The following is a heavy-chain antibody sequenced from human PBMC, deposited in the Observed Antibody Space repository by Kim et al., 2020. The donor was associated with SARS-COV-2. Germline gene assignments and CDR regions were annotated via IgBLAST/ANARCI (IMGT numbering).Heavy chain of an antibody. CDR3: ARWEIIYAFGGVDYYYGMDV. CDR1: GYTFTSYY. Sequence: ASVKVSCKASGYTFTSYYMHWVRQAPGQGLEWMGIINPSGGSTSYAQKFQGRVTMTRDTSTSTVYMELSSLRSEDTAVYYCARWEIIYAFGGVDYYYGMDVWGQGTTVTVSS. D-gene: IGHD3-16*01. CDR2: INPSGGST. V-gene: IGHV1-46*01. J-gene: IGHJ6*02.